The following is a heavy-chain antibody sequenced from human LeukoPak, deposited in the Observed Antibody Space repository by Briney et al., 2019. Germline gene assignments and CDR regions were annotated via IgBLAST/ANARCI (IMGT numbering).Heavy chain of an antibody. CDR1: GGSISSGGYY. V-gene: IGHV4-61*02. J-gene: IGHJ5*02. D-gene: IGHD1-26*01. CDR2: LYSSGST. Sequence: SQTLSLTCTVSGGSISSGGYYWSWIRQPAGKGLEWIGRLYSSGSTNYNPSLKSRVTISVDTSKNQFSLKLSSVTAADTAVYYCARDRTLSGSYYEDWFDPWGQGTLVTVSS. CDR3: ARDRTLSGSYYEDWFDP.